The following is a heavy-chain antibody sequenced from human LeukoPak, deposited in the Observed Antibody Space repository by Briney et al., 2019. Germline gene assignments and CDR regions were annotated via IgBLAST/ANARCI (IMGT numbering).Heavy chain of an antibody. V-gene: IGHV3-33*05. J-gene: IGHJ4*02. D-gene: IGHD4-23*01. CDR3: AGWNGGNSVGYFDC. Sequence: GGSLRLSCAASGFSFSRYGMHWVRQAPGKGLEWVALTAYDGSVEYYADSVKGRFTISRDNSRNTLYLQMNSLRADDTGVYYCAGWNGGNSVGYFDCWGQGTLITVSS. CDR2: TAYDGSVE. CDR1: GFSFSRYG.